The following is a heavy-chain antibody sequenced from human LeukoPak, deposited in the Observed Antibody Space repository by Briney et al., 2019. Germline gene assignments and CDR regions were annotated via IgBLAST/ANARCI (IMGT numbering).Heavy chain of an antibody. D-gene: IGHD5-18*01. CDR1: GFTFSSYG. J-gene: IGHJ4*02. Sequence: GGTLRLSCAASGFTFSSYGMSWVRQAPGKGLEWVANINQDGGEKYYVDSVKGRFTISRGNAKNSLYLQMNSLRGEDTAVYYCAVELRRGYSYGSFDYWGQGTLVTVSS. CDR2: INQDGGEK. CDR3: AVELRRGYSYGSFDY. V-gene: IGHV3-7*01.